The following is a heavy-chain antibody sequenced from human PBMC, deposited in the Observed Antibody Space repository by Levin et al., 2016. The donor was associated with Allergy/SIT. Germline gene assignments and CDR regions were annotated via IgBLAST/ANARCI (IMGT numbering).Heavy chain of an antibody. D-gene: IGHD3-22*01. J-gene: IGHJ4*02. CDR1: GFTFSSYS. CDR2: ISSSSSYI. V-gene: IGHV3-21*04. Sequence: GESLKISCAASGFTFSSYSMNWVRQAPGKGLEWVSSISSSSSYIYYADSVKGRFTISRDNSKNTLYLQMNSLRVEDTAVYYCAKDTGGNYYDSSGYSVSFYFDYWGQGTLVTVSS. CDR3: AKDTGGNYYDSSGYSVSFYFDY.